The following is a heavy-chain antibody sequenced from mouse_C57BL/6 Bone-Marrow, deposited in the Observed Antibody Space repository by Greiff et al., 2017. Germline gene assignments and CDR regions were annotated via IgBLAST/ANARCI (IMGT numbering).Heavy chain of an antibody. CDR2: IYPRSGNT. CDR1: GYTFTSYG. J-gene: IGHJ2*01. CDR3: ARDYCSSYDY. V-gene: IGHV1-81*01. D-gene: IGHD1-1*01. Sequence: LVESGAELARPGASVKLSCKASGYTFTSYGISWVKQRTGQGLEWIGEIYPRSGNTYYNEKFKGKATLTADKSYSTAYMELRILTSEDSAVYFCARDYCSSYDYWGQGNTLTVSS.